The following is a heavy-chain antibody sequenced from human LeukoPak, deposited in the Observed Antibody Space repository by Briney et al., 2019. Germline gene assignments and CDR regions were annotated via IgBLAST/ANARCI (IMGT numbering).Heavy chain of an antibody. Sequence: GGSLRFSCSASGFTFSCNGRHRDGQAPGKELEWVAVISYDGSNKYYADSVKGRFTISRDNSKNTLYLQMKSLKAEDTAMYYCAKDLCSSTSFPRWELVFDYWGQGTLVTVSS. CDR3: AKDLCSSTSFPRWELVFDY. J-gene: IGHJ4*02. CDR2: ISYDGSNK. V-gene: IGHV3-30*18. CDR1: GFTFSCNG. D-gene: IGHD2-2*01.